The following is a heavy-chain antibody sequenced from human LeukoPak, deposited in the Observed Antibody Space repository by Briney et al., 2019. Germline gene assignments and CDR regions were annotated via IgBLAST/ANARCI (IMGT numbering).Heavy chain of an antibody. V-gene: IGHV5-51*01. Sequence: GESLKLSCKGSGYSFTSYWIGWVRQMPGKGLEWMGIIYPGDSDTRYSPSFQGQVTISADKSISTAYLQWSSLKASDTAMYYCASTVPVTYYYDSSGYPLYYWGQGTLVTVSS. CDR3: ASTVPVTYYYDSSGYPLYY. J-gene: IGHJ4*02. D-gene: IGHD3-22*01. CDR2: IYPGDSDT. CDR1: GYSFTSYW.